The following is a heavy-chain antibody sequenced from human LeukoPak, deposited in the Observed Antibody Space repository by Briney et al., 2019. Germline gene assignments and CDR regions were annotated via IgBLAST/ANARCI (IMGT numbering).Heavy chain of an antibody. V-gene: IGHV1-18*01. D-gene: IGHD3-10*02. CDR1: GYTFTSYG. J-gene: IGHJ6*03. Sequence: GASVKDSCKASGYTFTSYGISWVRQAPGQGLEWMGWISAYNGNTNYAQKLQGRVTMTTDTSTSTAYMELRSLRSDDTAVYYCARRSMFQRLYYYYMDVWGKGTTVTVSS. CDR3: ARRSMFQRLYYYYMDV. CDR2: ISAYNGNT.